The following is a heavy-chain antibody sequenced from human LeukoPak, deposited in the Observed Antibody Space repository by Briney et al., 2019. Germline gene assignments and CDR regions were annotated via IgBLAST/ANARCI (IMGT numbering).Heavy chain of an antibody. D-gene: IGHD1-20*01. CDR2: FDPEDGET. Sequence: EASVKVSCKVSGYTLTELSMHWVRQAPGKGLEWMGGFDPEDGETIYAQKFQGRVTMTEDTSTDTAYMELSSLRSEDTAVYYCATDDYNWNYFDYWGQGTLVTVSS. CDR3: ATDDYNWNYFDY. CDR1: GYTLTELS. V-gene: IGHV1-24*01. J-gene: IGHJ4*02.